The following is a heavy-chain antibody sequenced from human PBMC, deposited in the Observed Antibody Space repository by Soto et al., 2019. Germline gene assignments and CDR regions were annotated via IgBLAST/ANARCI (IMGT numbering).Heavy chain of an antibody. D-gene: IGHD2-2*01. CDR1: GGSFSGYY. CDR3: ASEIVGYCSSTSCSDGMDV. Sequence: QVQLQQWGAGLLKPSETLSLTCAVYGGSFSGYYWSWIRQPPGKGLEWIGEINHSGSTNYNPSLKSRVTISVDTSKNQFSLKLSSVTAADTAVYYCASEIVGYCSSTSCSDGMDVWGHGTTVTVSS. V-gene: IGHV4-34*01. CDR2: INHSGST. J-gene: IGHJ6*02.